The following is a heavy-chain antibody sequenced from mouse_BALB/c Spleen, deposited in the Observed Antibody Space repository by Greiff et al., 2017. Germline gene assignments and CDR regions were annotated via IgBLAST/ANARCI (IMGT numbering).Heavy chain of an antibody. CDR2: ISSGSSTI. D-gene: IGHD2-2*01. V-gene: IGHV5-17*02. J-gene: IGHJ4*01. CDR1: GFTFSSFG. CDR3: ARGDYGYDGYAMDY. Sequence: EVQRVESGGGLVQPGGSRKLSCAASGFTFSSFGMHWVRQAPEKGLEWVAYISSGSSTIYYADTVKGRFTISRDNPKNTLFLQMTSLRSEDTAMYYCARGDYGYDGYAMDYWGQGTSVTVSS.